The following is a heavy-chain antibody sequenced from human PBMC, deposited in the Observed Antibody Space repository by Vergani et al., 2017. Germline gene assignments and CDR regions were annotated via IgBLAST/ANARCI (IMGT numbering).Heavy chain of an antibody. CDR1: GLTFTSSA. V-gene: IGHV1-58*02. D-gene: IGHD3-10*01. CDR2: NVVGSGNT. Sequence: QMQLVQSGPEVKKPGTSVKVSCKASGLTFTSSAMQWVRQTRGQRLEWIGWNVVGSGNTNHAQKFQERVTSNRDMSTSTAYKELSSLRSEDAAVYYCAAEGPNCYGSGSYYPTYYYYGMDVWGQXP. CDR3: AAEGPNCYGSGSYYPTYYYYGMDV. J-gene: IGHJ6*02.